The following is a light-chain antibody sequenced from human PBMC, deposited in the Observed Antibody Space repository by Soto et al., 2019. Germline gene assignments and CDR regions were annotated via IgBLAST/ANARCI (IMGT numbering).Light chain of an antibody. J-gene: IGKJ5*01. CDR3: MQGTHWRFT. Sequence: DVVMTQSPLSLPVTLGQPTSISCRSSQSLVYSDGNTYLNWFQHRPGQSPRRLIYKVSNRDSGVPDRFSGSGSGTDFTLKISRVEAEDVGVYYCMQGTHWRFTFGQGTRLEIK. CDR1: QSLVYSDGNTY. V-gene: IGKV2-30*01. CDR2: KVS.